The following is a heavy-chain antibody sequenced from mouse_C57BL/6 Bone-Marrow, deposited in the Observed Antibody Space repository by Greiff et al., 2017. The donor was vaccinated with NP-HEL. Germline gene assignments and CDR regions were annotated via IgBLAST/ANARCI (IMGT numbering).Heavy chain of an antibody. V-gene: IGHV1-26*01. CDR3: ARSRYFYYFDY. Sequence: VQLQQSGPELVKPGASVKISCKASGYTFTDYYMNWVKQSHGKSLEWIGDINPNNGGTSYNQKFTGKAILTVDKSSSTAYMELRSLTSEDSAVYYCARSRYFYYFDYWGQGTTLTVSS. CDR1: GYTFTDYY. J-gene: IGHJ2*01. CDR2: INPNNGGT. D-gene: IGHD1-1*01.